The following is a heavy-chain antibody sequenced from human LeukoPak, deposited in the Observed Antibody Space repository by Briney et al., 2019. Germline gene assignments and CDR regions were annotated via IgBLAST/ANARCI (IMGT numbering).Heavy chain of an antibody. CDR2: INYSGTT. CDR3: ARQYCSPPSCYNFDY. V-gene: IGHV4-59*08. Sequence: PSETLSLTCTVSGGSISSFLWSWIRQPPGKGLEWIGYINYSGTTNYNPSLKSRVTISVDTSKNQFSLKLSSVTAADTAVYYCARQYCSPPSCYNFDYWGQGTLVTVSS. D-gene: IGHD2-2*02. J-gene: IGHJ4*02. CDR1: GGSISSFL.